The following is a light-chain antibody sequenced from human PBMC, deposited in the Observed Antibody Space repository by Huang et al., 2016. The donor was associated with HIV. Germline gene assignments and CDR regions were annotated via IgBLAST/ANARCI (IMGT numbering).Light chain of an antibody. CDR1: QSVSSN. CDR3: QQYNDWPIT. J-gene: IGKJ3*01. Sequence: EIVMTQSPATLSVSPVERATLSCRTSQSVSSNLAWDQQKPGKAPRLLIYGASTRAAGIPARFRGSGSGTEFTLTISSPQSEDFALYYCQQYNDWPITFGPGTRVDIK. V-gene: IGKV3D-15*01. CDR2: GAS.